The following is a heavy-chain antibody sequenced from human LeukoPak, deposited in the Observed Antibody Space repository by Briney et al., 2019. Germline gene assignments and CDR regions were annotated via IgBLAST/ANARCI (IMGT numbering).Heavy chain of an antibody. V-gene: IGHV4-34*01. CDR3: AYSSGYQQQ. CDR1: CGSLSDYY. J-gene: IGHJ1*01. D-gene: IGHD3-22*01. CDR2: INHSGST. Sequence: SETLSLTCAVYCGSLSDYYWSWFRQPPGKGLEWIGEINHSGSTDYNPSLKSRVTISVDTSKNQFSLKLSSVTAADTAVYHCAYSSGYQQQWGQGTLVTVSS.